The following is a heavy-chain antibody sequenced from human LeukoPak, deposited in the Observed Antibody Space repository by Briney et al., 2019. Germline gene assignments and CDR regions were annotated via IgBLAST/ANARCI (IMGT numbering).Heavy chain of an antibody. J-gene: IGHJ4*02. CDR2: INHSGST. D-gene: IGHD3-16*01. Sequence: PSETLSLTCAVYGGSFRGYYWSWIRQPPGKGREWIGEINHSGSTNYNPSLKSRVTISVDTSKNQFSLKLSSVTAADTAVYYCARGPPARRGYFDYWGQGTLVTASS. CDR1: GGSFRGYY. V-gene: IGHV4-34*01. CDR3: ARGPPARRGYFDY.